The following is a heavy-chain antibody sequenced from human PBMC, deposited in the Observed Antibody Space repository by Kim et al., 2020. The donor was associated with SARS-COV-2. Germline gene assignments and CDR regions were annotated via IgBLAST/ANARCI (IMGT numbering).Heavy chain of an antibody. V-gene: IGHV3-30-3*01. CDR3: AIDPWSRRRGVTYSYYGMDV. J-gene: IGHJ6*02. Sequence: GGSLRLSCAASGFTFSNCAMHWVRQAPGKGLEWVAVISYDGSNKNYADSVKGRFTISRDNSKNTLYLQMNSLRAEDTAVYYCAIDPWSRRRGVTYSYYGMDVWGQGTTVSVSS. CDR2: ISYDGSNK. D-gene: IGHD3-10*01. CDR1: GFTFSNCA.